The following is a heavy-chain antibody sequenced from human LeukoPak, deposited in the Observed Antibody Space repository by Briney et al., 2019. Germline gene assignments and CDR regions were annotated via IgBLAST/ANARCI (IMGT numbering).Heavy chain of an antibody. J-gene: IGHJ3*02. Sequence: SETLSLTCAVYGGSFSGYYWSWIRQPAGKGLEWIGRIYTSGSTNYNPSLKSRVTMSVDTSKNQFSLKLSSVTAADTAVYYCARDNLDDAFDIWGQGTMVTVSS. CDR2: IYTSGST. CDR1: GGSFSGYY. D-gene: IGHD1-1*01. CDR3: ARDNLDDAFDI. V-gene: IGHV4-4*07.